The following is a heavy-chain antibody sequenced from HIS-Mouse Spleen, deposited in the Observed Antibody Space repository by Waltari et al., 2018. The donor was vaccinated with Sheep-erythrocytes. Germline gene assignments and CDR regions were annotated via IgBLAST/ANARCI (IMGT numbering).Heavy chain of an antibody. CDR3: ARDTNWGGDAFDI. Sequence: QLQLQESGPGLVKPSETLSLTCTVSGGSISSSSYYWGWIRQPPGKGLEWIGSIYYSGSTYYNPSLKSRVTISVDTSKNQFSLKLSSVTAADTAVYYCARDTNWGGDAFDIWGQVTIITVSS. J-gene: IGHJ3*02. CDR1: GGSISSSSYY. CDR2: IYYSGST. V-gene: IGHV4-39*02. D-gene: IGHD7-27*01.